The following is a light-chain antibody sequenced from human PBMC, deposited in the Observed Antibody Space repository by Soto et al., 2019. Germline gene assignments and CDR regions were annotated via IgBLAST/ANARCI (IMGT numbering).Light chain of an antibody. CDR3: QQRSNWPPLT. J-gene: IGKJ4*01. CDR1: QSISSW. V-gene: IGKV3-11*01. Sequence: TQSPSTLSASVGDRVTITCRASQSISSWLAWYQQKPGQAPRLLIYDASNRATGIPARFSGSGSGTDFTLTISSLEPEDFAVYYCQQRSNWPPLTFGGGTKVEIK. CDR2: DAS.